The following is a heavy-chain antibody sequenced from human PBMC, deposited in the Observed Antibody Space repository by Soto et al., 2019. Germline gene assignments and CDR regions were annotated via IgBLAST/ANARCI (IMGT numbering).Heavy chain of an antibody. Sequence: GESLKISCKGSGYSFTSYWISWVRQMPGKGLEWMGRIDPSDSYTNYSPSFQGHVTISADKSISTAYLQWSSLKASDTAMYYCARLSIAARRYHYGMDVWGQGTTVTVSS. J-gene: IGHJ6*02. CDR3: ARLSIAARRYHYGMDV. V-gene: IGHV5-10-1*01. CDR2: IDPSDSYT. CDR1: GYSFTSYW. D-gene: IGHD6-6*01.